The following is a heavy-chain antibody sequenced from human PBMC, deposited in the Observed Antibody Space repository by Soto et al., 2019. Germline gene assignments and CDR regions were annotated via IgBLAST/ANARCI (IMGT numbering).Heavy chain of an antibody. J-gene: IGHJ5*02. Sequence: GGSLRLSCAASGFTFSSYAMHWVRQAPGKGLEYVSAISSNGGSTYYANSVKGRFTISRDNSKNTLYLQMGSLRAEDMAVYYCARWNGYSNYVGWFDPWGQGTLVTVSS. CDR1: GFTFSSYA. CDR3: ARWNGYSNYVGWFDP. V-gene: IGHV3-64*01. CDR2: ISSNGGST. D-gene: IGHD4-4*01.